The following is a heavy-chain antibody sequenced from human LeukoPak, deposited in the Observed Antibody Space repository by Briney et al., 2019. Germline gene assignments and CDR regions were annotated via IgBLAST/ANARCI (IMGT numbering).Heavy chain of an antibody. CDR3: ARCIVGAITFFDY. CDR1: GYTFTSYD. J-gene: IGHJ4*02. D-gene: IGHD1-26*01. Sequence: ASVKVSCKASGYTFTSYDISWVRQAPGQGLEWMGWISAHNKNTNYAQKLQGRVTMTTDTSTSTAYMELRRLRSDDTAVYYCARCIVGAITFFDYWGQGTLVTVSS. CDR2: ISAHNKNT. V-gene: IGHV1-18*01.